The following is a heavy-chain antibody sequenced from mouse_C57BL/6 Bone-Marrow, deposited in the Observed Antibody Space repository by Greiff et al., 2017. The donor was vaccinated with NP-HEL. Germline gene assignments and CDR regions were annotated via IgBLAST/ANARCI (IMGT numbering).Heavy chain of an antibody. CDR3: ARGVGLAMDY. J-gene: IGHJ4*01. V-gene: IGHV1-54*01. Sequence: VKLQQSGAELVRPGTSVKVSCKASGYAFTNYLIEWVKQRPGQGLEWIGVINSGSGGTNYNEKFKGKATLTADKSSSTDNKQRSVLTSEDSAVYFCARGVGLAMDYWGQGTSVTVSS. CDR1: GYAFTNYL. D-gene: IGHD1-1*02. CDR2: INSGSGGT.